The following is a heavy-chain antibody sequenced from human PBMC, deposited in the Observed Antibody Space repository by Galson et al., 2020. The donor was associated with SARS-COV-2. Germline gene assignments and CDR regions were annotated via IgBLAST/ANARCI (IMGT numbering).Heavy chain of an antibody. D-gene: IGHD6-13*01. J-gene: IGHJ3*01. CDR1: GFTFSNYA. V-gene: IGHV3-48*03. CDR2: ISTSGTNI. CDR3: ASPYLAAASFFGAFDV. Sequence: GESLKISCAASGFTFSNYAMNWVRQAPGKGLEWISYISTSGTNIYYADSVKGRFTISRDHATNSLYLQMTSLRAEDTAVYYCASPYLAAASFFGAFDVWGQGTMVTVSS.